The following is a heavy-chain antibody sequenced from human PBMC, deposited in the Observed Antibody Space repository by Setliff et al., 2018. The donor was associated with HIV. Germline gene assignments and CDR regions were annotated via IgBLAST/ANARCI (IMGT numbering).Heavy chain of an antibody. D-gene: IGHD3-22*01. J-gene: IGHJ6*03. CDR2: IIPILGIA. Sequence: KVSCKASGGTFSSYAISWVRQAPGQGLEWMGGIIPILGIANYAQKFQGRVTITADKSTSTAYMELSSLRSEDTAVYYCARYKADSSGYYYSHYYYYMDVWGKGTTVTVSS. CDR3: ARYKADSSGYYYSHYYYYMDV. V-gene: IGHV1-69*10. CDR1: GGTFSSYA.